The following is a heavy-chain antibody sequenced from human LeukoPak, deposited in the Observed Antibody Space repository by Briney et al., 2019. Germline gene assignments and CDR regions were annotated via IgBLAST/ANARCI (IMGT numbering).Heavy chain of an antibody. CDR2: IKPDGSDK. D-gene: IGHD5-18*01. CDR1: GFTFSNYY. V-gene: IGHV3-7*03. CDR3: ARSVDTAMVTPDY. J-gene: IGHJ4*02. Sequence: GGSLRLSCVASGFTFSNYYMAWVRQAPGKGPEWVANIKPDGSDKYYVNSVKGRFTISRDNAENSLYLQMNSLRAEDTAVYYCARSVDTAMVTPDYWGQGTLVTVSS.